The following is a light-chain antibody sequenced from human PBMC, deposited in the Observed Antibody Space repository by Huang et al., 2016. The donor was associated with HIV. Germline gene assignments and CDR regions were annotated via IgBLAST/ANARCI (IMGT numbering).Light chain of an antibody. CDR1: QDIGTS. CDR3: QQLHTYPIT. Sequence: IQLTQSPPSLSASVWDTIIISCRASQDIGTSLAWYQQKTGRAPKLLISGASTLQTGVPSRFSGDSAGTFFTLFSTGLQPEDFATYYCQQLHTYPITFGQGTRLDIK. V-gene: IGKV1-13*02. J-gene: IGKJ5*01. CDR2: GAS.